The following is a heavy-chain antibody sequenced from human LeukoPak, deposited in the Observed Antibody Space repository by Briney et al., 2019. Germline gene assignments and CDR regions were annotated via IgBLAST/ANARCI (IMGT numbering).Heavy chain of an antibody. Sequence: GGSLRLSCAASGFTFSSYAMHWVRQAPGKGLEWVAVISYDGSNKCYADSVKGRFTISRDNSKNTLYLQMNGLRAEDTAVYYCARDPNSSGWSYYFDYWGQGTLVTVSS. CDR1: GFTFSSYA. CDR2: ISYDGSNK. V-gene: IGHV3-30-3*01. J-gene: IGHJ4*02. CDR3: ARDPNSSGWSYYFDY. D-gene: IGHD6-19*01.